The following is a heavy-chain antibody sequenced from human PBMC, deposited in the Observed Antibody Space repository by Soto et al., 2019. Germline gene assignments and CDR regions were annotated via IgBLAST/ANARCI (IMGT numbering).Heavy chain of an antibody. J-gene: IGHJ5*02. V-gene: IGHV3-53*01. CDR2: HYSGGST. D-gene: IGHD1-26*01. CDR1: GFSVSSNY. CDR3: ARHRHPRGTVGAISPLGP. Sequence: PGGSLRLSCAISGFSVSSNYLSWVRQAPGKGLEWVSVHYSGGSTYYADSVQGRFTISRDKSNNTLYLQMRRVRAEDTAVYFCARHRHPRGTVGAISPLGPWRQRPQFT.